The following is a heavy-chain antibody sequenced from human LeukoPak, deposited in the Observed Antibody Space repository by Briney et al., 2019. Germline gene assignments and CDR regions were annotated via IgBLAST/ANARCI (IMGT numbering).Heavy chain of an antibody. Sequence: ASVKVSCKAYGGTFSNYAIDWVRQAPGQGLEWMGGIIPMFDTSYNEQKFEGRVTITADESTSTVYMELSSLKTEDTAVYYCTTSSYCEKNVCQTYFDFWGQGTLVTVSS. CDR1: GGTFSNYA. J-gene: IGHJ4*02. D-gene: IGHD2-21*01. V-gene: IGHV1-69*13. CDR3: TTSSYCEKNVCQTYFDF. CDR2: IIPMFDTS.